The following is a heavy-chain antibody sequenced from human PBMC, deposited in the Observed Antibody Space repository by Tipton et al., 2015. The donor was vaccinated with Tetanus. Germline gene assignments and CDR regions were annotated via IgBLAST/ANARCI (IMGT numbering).Heavy chain of an antibody. CDR1: GGSISSYY. V-gene: IGHV4-59*01. Sequence: TLSLTCTVSGGSISSYYWSWIRQPPGKGLEWIGYIYYSGSTNYNPSLKSRVTISVDTSKNQFSLKLSSVTAADTAVYYCARYGKGYCSGGDCYTDAFESWGQGTMVTVSS. CDR3: ARYGKGYCSGGDCYTDAFES. CDR2: IYYSGST. J-gene: IGHJ3*02. D-gene: IGHD2-15*01.